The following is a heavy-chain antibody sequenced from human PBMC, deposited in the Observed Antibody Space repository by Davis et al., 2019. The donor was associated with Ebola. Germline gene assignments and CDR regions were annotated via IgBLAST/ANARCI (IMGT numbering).Heavy chain of an antibody. CDR3: ARGPLYCSSTSCYLYYYYGMDV. J-gene: IGHJ6*04. CDR1: GGSFSDSY. CDR2: INHRRST. D-gene: IGHD2-2*01. V-gene: IGHV4-34*01. Sequence: MPSETLSLTCAVYGGSFSDSYWSWIRQPPGKGLEWIGEINHRRSTNYNPSLKSRVTISVDTSKNQFSLKLTSVTAADTAVYYCARGPLYCSSTSCYLYYYYGMDVWGKGTTVTVSS.